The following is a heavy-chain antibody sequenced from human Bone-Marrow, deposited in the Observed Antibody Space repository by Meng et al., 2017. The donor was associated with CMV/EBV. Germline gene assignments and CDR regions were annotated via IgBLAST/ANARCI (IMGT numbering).Heavy chain of an antibody. D-gene: IGHD6-19*01. Sequence: GGSLRLSCAALGFTFSSYDMHWVPQATGKGLEWVSAIGTAGDTYYPGSVKGRFTISRENAKNSLYLQMNSLRAGDTALYYCARGWSSGWPYYYYYGMDVWGQGTTVTVSS. CDR2: IGTAGDT. V-gene: IGHV3-13*01. CDR1: GFTFSSYD. J-gene: IGHJ6*02. CDR3: ARGWSSGWPYYYYYGMDV.